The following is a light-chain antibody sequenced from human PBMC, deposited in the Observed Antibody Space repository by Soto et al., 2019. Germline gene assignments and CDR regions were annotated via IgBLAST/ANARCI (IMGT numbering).Light chain of an antibody. V-gene: IGLV1-51*01. J-gene: IGLJ2*01. CDR3: GTWDSSLTIGVI. Sequence: QSVLTQPPSVSAAPGQKVSLSCSGSSSNVGKTFVSWYQHVPGKAPKLLIYDNQKRPSGIPDRFSASKSGTLATLDITGLQTGDEADDYCGTWDSSLTIGVIFGGGTQLTVL. CDR2: DNQ. CDR1: SSNVGKTF.